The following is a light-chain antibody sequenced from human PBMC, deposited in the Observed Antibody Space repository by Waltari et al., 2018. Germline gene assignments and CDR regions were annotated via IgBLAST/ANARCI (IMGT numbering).Light chain of an antibody. CDR3: SSYASDRTF. V-gene: IGLV2-23*02. J-gene: IGLJ2*01. CDR1: NDAIENSLL. Sequence: QSALTQPAPVSGSPGQSLTLSCTGTNDAIENSLLGSWYQQHPGKAPKIIIYDVNSRPSGVSDRFSGSKSGNTASLTIAGLQAEDEADYHCSSYASDRTFFGGGTKVTVL. CDR2: DVN.